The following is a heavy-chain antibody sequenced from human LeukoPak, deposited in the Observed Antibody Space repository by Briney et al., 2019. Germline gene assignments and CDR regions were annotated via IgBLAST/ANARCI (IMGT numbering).Heavy chain of an antibody. CDR3: ARLEWLLSPGWFDP. J-gene: IGHJ5*02. CDR1: GGSISSYY. Sequence: SETLSLTCTVSGGSISSYYWSWIRQPPGKGLGWIGYIYYSGSTNYNPSLKSRVTISVDTSKNQFSLKLSSVTAADTAVYYCARLEWLLSPGWFDPWGQGTLVTVSS. D-gene: IGHD3-3*01. CDR2: IYYSGST. V-gene: IGHV4-59*01.